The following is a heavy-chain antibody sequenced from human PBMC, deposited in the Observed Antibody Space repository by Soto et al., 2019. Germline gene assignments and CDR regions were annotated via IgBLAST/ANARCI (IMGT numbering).Heavy chain of an antibody. D-gene: IGHD3-22*01. CDR3: ARADSSGYTFDH. CDR1: GASISSGGYY. CDR2: ISYSGTT. Sequence: QVQLQESGPGLVQPSQTLSLTCTVSGASISSGGYYWSWIRQHPGKGLEWIGYISYSGTTYYNPSLKSRLTISLDSSRNQFSLELNSVIAADTAVYYCARADSSGYTFDHWGQGTLVTVSS. J-gene: IGHJ4*02. V-gene: IGHV4-31*03.